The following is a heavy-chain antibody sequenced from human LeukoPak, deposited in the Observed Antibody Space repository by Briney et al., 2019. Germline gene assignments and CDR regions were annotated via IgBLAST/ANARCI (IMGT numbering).Heavy chain of an antibody. Sequence: TSETLSLTCTVSGGSISSYYWSWIRQPPGKGLEWIGYIYYSGSTNYNPSLKSRVTISVDTSKNQFSLKLSSVTAADTAVYYCTRLGCSSPTCYYYYGMDVWGQGTTVTVSS. CDR2: IYYSGST. CDR3: TRLGCSSPTCYYYYGMDV. D-gene: IGHD2-2*01. CDR1: GGSISSYY. J-gene: IGHJ6*02. V-gene: IGHV4-59*08.